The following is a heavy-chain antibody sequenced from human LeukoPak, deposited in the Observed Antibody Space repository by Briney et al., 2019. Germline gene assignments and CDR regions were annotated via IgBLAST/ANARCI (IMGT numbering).Heavy chain of an antibody. V-gene: IGHV3-21*01. CDR2: ISGSGTCT. CDR3: ARGHFATGWYDYFDS. J-gene: IGHJ4*02. Sequence: GGSLRLSCTASGFSFIGYNMNWVRQAPGKGLEWVSTISGSGTCTYYADSLKGRFTMSRENANNSVFLQMNSLRADDTAVYYCARGHFATGWYDYFDSWGQGALVTVSS. CDR1: GFSFIGYN. D-gene: IGHD6-19*01.